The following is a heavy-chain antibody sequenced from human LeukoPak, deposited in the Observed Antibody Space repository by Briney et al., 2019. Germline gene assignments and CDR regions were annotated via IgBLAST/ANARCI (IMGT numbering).Heavy chain of an antibody. CDR1: GFNLNDAW. CDR3: TSTGNSGY. CDR2: IKSISYGGTI. V-gene: IGHV3-15*05. J-gene: IGHJ4*02. Sequence: GGSLSLSCATSGFNLNDAWMNWVRQAPGKGLEWLGRIKSISYGGTIDYAAPVKGRFTISRDNAKNTPYLQLNTLRAEDTAVYYCTSTGNSGYWGQGTPVTVSS. D-gene: IGHD4-23*01.